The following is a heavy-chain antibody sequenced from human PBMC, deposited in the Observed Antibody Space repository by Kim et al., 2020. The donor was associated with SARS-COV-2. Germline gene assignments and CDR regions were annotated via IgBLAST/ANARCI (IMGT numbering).Heavy chain of an antibody. CDR3: ARRGAAAVFDY. D-gene: IGHD6-13*01. V-gene: IGHV1-46*01. J-gene: IGHJ4*02. CDR2: T. Sequence: TSYAQKFQGRVTMTRDTSTSTVYMERSSLRSEDTAVYYCARRGAAAVFDYWGQGTLVTVSS.